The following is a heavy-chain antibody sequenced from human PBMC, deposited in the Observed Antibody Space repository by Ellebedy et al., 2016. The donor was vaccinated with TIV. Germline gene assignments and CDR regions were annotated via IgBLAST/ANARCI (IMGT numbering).Heavy chain of an antibody. D-gene: IGHD6-19*01. Sequence: GGSLRLXCAASGFTFSSYTINWVRQAPGKGLEWVSGISATGGSTFYADSVKGRFTISRDNSKNTLYLQMNSLRVEDTAVYYCARDFQWLVFGYWGQGTLVTVSS. CDR3: ARDFQWLVFGY. J-gene: IGHJ4*02. CDR1: GFTFSSYT. V-gene: IGHV3-23*01. CDR2: ISATGGST.